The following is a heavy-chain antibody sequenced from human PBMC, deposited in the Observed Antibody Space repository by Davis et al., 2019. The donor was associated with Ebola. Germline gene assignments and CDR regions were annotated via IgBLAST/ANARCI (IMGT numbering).Heavy chain of an antibody. CDR2: IYHSGSA. V-gene: IGHV4-39*07. J-gene: IGHJ3*02. CDR1: GGSISSSSYY. D-gene: IGHD2/OR15-2a*01. CDR3: ARYFGAVDI. Sequence: MPSETLSLTCTVSGGSISSSSYYWGWIRQPPGKGLEWIGSIYHSGSAYYNPSLKSRVTISVDTSKNQFSLKLSSVTAADTAVYYCARYFGAVDIWGQGTMVTVSS.